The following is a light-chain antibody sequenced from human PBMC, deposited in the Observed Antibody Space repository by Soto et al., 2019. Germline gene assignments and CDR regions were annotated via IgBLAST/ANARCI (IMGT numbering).Light chain of an antibody. CDR3: QQYYNCPPYT. Sequence: IVMTQSPATLSVSPGERVTLSCRASETVRTNLAWFQQKPGQTPRLLIFGASTRANGIPTRFTGSGSETAFTLTIVSLQSEDLAVYYCQQYYNCPPYTFGQGTKLEIK. CDR1: ETVRTN. V-gene: IGKV3-15*01. CDR2: GAS. J-gene: IGKJ2*01.